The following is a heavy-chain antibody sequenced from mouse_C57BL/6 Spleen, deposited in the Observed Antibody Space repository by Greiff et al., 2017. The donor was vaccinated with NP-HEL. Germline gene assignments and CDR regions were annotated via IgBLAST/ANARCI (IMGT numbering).Heavy chain of an antibody. V-gene: IGHV1-82*01. CDR2: IYPGDGDT. CDR3: ARDSSGAWFAY. Sequence: VQLQQSGPELVKPGASVKISCKASGYAFSSSWMNWVKQRPGKGLEWIGRIYPGDGDTNYNGKFKGKATLTADKSSSTAYMQLSSLTSEDSAVYCCARDSSGAWFAYWGQGTLVTVSA. J-gene: IGHJ3*01. CDR1: GYAFSSSW. D-gene: IGHD3-2*02.